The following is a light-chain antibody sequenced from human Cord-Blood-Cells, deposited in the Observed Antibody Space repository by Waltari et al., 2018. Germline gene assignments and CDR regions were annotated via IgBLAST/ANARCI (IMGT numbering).Light chain of an antibody. J-gene: IGLJ3*02. V-gene: IGLV1-51*01. CDR2: DNN. CDR3: GTWDSSLSAGV. Sequence: HSAMPHPPSLSAAPGPNVTIACSRSRPPIGNNYVSWYQQPPGTAPKLLIYDNNKRPSGIPDRLSGSKSGKSATLGITGLQTGDEADYYCGTWDSSLSAGVFGGGTKLTVL. CDR1: RPPIGNNY.